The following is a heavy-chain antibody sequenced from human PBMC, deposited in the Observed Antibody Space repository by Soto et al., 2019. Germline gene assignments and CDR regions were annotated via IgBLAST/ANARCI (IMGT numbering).Heavy chain of an antibody. D-gene: IGHD6-13*01. CDR1: GFTFSSYS. CDR3: AREVGYSSSWYQLADYYYYYMAV. Sequence: GALRLSCAASGFTFSSYSMHWVRQAPGKGLEWVSSISSSSSYIYYADSVKGRFTISRDNAKNSLYLQVNSLRAEDTAVYYCAREVGYSSSWYQLADYYYYYMAVWGKGTTVTVSS. V-gene: IGHV3-21*01. CDR2: ISSSSSYI. J-gene: IGHJ6*03.